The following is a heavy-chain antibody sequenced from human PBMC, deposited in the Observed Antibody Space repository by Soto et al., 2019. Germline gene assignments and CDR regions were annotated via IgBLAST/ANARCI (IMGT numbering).Heavy chain of an antibody. CDR1: GFTFRTFG. J-gene: IGHJ4*02. CDR3: AKDYDDTGFVH. V-gene: IGHV3-30*18. CDR2: ISNDAKND. Sequence: GGSLRLSCAASGFTFRTFGVHWVRQAPGMGLEWVASISNDAKNDYYTDSVRGRFTISRDNSRDAPYLEMSSLRVEDTARYYCAKDYDDTGFVHWGQGILVTVSS. D-gene: IGHD3-3*01.